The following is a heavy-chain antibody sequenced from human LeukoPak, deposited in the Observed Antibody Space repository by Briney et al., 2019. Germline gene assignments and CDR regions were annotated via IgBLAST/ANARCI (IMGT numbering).Heavy chain of an antibody. CDR1: GFTFSSYG. D-gene: IGHD1-26*01. Sequence: PGGSLRLSCAASGFTFSSYGMHWVRQAPGKGLEWVAVISYDGSNKYYADSVKGRFTISRDNSKNTLYLQMNSLRAEDTAVYYCAKLPVGATSYFDYWGQGTLVTVSS. CDR3: AKLPVGATSYFDY. CDR2: ISYDGSNK. J-gene: IGHJ4*02. V-gene: IGHV3-30*18.